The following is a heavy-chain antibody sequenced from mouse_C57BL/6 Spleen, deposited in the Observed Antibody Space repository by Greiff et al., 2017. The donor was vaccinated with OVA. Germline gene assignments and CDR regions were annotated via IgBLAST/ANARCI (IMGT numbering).Heavy chain of an antibody. CDR1: GFSFNTYA. CDR3: VRGAAQSPFDY. V-gene: IGHV10-1*01. D-gene: IGHD3-2*02. CDR2: IRSKSNNYAT. J-gene: IGHJ2*01. Sequence: EVKLMESGGGLVQPKGSLKLSCAASGFSFNTYAMNWVRQAPGKGLEWVARIRSKSNNYATYYADSVKDRFTISRDDSESMLYLQMNNLKTEDTAMYYCVRGAAQSPFDYWGQGTTLTVSS.